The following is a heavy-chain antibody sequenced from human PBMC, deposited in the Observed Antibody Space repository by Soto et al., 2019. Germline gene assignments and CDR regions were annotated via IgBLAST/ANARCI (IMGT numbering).Heavy chain of an antibody. CDR1: GYTFTSYG. Sequence: GASVKVSCKASGYTFTSYGISWVRPAPGQGLEWMGWISAYTGNTNYAQKLQGRVTMTTDTSTSTAYMELRSLRSDDTAVYYCARDRGRWNYLGVYYYYGMDVWGQGTTVTSP. CDR3: ARDRGRWNYLGVYYYYGMDV. V-gene: IGHV1-18*01. CDR2: ISAYTGNT. D-gene: IGHD1-7*01. J-gene: IGHJ6*02.